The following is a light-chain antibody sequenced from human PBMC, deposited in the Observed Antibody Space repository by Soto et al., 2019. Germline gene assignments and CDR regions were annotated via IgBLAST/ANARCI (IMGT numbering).Light chain of an antibody. Sequence: EIVMTQSPVTLSVSPGERATLSRRASQSVSSDLAWYHQKPGQAPRLLIYGASTRATGIPARFSGSGSGTEFTLTINSLQSEDFAVYYCQQYNNWPRTFGQGTKVDIK. J-gene: IGKJ1*01. CDR1: QSVSSD. CDR2: GAS. V-gene: IGKV3-15*01. CDR3: QQYNNWPRT.